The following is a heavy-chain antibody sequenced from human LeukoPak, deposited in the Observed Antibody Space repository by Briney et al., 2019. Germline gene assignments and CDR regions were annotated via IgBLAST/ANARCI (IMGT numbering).Heavy chain of an antibody. Sequence: KPSETLSVTCDVHGGTLIGYYLGWIRQAPGKGLEWIGEIDHRGSSNYNPSLKTRVTISADMSKTHSSLKLKSVTAADTAVYYCAKGIAGIVDFWGQGSLVSVSS. J-gene: IGHJ4*02. V-gene: IGHV4-34*08. D-gene: IGHD6-13*01. CDR3: AKGIAGIVDF. CDR2: IDHRGSS. CDR1: GGTLIGYY.